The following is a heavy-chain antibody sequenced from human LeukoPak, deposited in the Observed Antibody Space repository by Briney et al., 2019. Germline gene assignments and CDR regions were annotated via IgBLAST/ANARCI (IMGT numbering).Heavy chain of an antibody. D-gene: IGHD4-17*01. V-gene: IGHV3-74*01. CDR3: ARDTDTVTTILDY. J-gene: IGHJ4*02. CDR1: GLTFSSHW. Sequence: GGSLRLSCAASGLTFSSHWMHWVRQAPGKGLVWVSRITNDGSSTSYADSVKGRFTISRDNAKNTLYLQMNSLRAEDTAVYYCARDTDTVTTILDYWGQGTLATVSS. CDR2: ITNDGSST.